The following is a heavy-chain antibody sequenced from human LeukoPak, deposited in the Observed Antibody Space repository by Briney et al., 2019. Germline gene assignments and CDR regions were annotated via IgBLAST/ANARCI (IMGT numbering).Heavy chain of an antibody. D-gene: IGHD4-17*01. CDR3: AATYDYGDHHDY. CDR1: GYTLTELS. V-gene: IGHV1-24*01. J-gene: IGHJ4*02. CDR2: FDPEDGET. Sequence: ASVKVSCKVSGYTLTELSMHWVRQAPGKGLEWMGGFDPEDGETIYAQKFQERVTITRDMSTSTAYMELSSLRSEDTAVYYCAATYDYGDHHDYWGQGTLVTVSS.